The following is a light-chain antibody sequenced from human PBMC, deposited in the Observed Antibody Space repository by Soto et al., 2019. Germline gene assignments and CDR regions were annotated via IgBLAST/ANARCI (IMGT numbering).Light chain of an antibody. V-gene: IGKV3-20*01. CDR1: QSVSSSY. CDR2: VAS. CDR3: QQYGNSPWT. J-gene: IGKJ1*01. Sequence: EIVLTQSPGTLSLSPGQRATLSCRASQSVSSSYLAWYQQKPGQAPRLLIFVASSRATGIPDRFSGSGSGTDFPLTISRLEHEDFAVYYCQQYGNSPWTFGQGTKVEIK.